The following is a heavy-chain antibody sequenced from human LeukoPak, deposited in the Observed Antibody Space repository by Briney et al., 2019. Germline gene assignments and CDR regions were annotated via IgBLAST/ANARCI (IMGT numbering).Heavy chain of an antibody. CDR2: VYYSGST. J-gene: IGHJ6*02. CDR1: GGSISSYY. D-gene: IGHD6-19*01. V-gene: IGHV4-59*08. Sequence: SETLSPTYTVSGGSISSYYWSWIRQPPGKGLEWIGYVYYSGSTNYNPSLKSRVTISVDTSKNQFSLKLSSVTAADTAVYYCARGAVAGDYYYYYGMDVWGQGTTVTVSS. CDR3: ARGAVAGDYYYYYGMDV.